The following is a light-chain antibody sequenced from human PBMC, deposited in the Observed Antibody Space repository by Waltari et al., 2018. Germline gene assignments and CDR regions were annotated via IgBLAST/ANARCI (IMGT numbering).Light chain of an antibody. CDR3: SSYTSSSTLV. V-gene: IGLV2-14*01. Sequence: QSPLTQPASVSGSPGQSLTISCTGTSSDVGGYTYASWYQQHPGKAPKLMIYEVSNRPSGVSNRFSGSKSGNTASLTISGLQAEAEADYYCSSYTSSSTLVFGGGTKLTVL. J-gene: IGLJ2*01. CDR1: SSDVGGYTY. CDR2: EVS.